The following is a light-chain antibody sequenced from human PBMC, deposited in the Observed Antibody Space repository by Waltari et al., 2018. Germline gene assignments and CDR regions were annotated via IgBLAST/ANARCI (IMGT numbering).Light chain of an antibody. V-gene: IGKV3-15*01. CDR2: GAS. Sequence: EIVMTQSPATLSVSPGARATLSCRASQSVSSNLAWYQQKPGQAPRLLIYGASTRATGIPVRFSGSGSGTEFTLTISSLQSEDFAVYFCQQYNNWPPHTFGGGTKVEIK. CDR3: QQYNNWPPHT. J-gene: IGKJ4*01. CDR1: QSVSSN.